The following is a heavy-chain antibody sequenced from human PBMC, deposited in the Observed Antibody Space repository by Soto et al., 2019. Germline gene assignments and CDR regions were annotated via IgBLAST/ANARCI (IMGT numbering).Heavy chain of an antibody. V-gene: IGHV1-18*01. D-gene: IGHD3-10*01. CDR2: ISAYNGNT. Sequence: ASVKVSCKASGYTFTSYGISWVRQAPGQGLEWMGWISAYNGNTNYAQKLQGRVTMTTDTSTSTAYMELRSLRSDDTAVYYCAIMDPDLLIRITMVRGVPVWGKGTTVTVSS. CDR1: GYTFTSYG. J-gene: IGHJ6*04. CDR3: AIMDPDLLIRITMVRGVPV.